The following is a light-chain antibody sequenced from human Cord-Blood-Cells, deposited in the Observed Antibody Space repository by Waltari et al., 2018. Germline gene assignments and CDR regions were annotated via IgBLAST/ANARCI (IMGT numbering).Light chain of an antibody. CDR1: QSVSSN. CDR2: GAS. CDR3: QQYNNWPYT. V-gene: IGKV3-15*01. Sequence: EIVLTQSPATLSVSPGERATLSCRASQSVSSNLAWYQQKPGQAPRLLIYGASNRATGIPARFSGSGSGTDFTLTISSLQSEDFAVYYCQQYNNWPYTFGGGTKVEIK. J-gene: IGKJ4*01.